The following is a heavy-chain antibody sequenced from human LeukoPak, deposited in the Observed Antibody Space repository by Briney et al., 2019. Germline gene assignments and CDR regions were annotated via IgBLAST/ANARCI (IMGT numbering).Heavy chain of an antibody. Sequence: YWIGWIRQPPGKGLEWIGEVIHGGSTNYNPSLKSRVTISVDTSKNQFSLKLSSVTAADTAVYYCARGQNRYFDWLLSPSIPYYFDYWGQGTLVTVSS. V-gene: IGHV4-34*01. CDR2: VIHGGST. CDR3: ARGQNRYFDWLLSPSIPYYFDY. J-gene: IGHJ4*02. D-gene: IGHD3-9*01. CDR1: Y.